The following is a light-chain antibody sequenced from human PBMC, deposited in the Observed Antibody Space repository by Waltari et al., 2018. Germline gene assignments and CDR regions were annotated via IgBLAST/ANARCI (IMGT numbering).Light chain of an antibody. CDR3: NSYTSNNILLYV. V-gene: IGLV2-14*01. J-gene: IGLJ1*01. CDR1: ISNIGGYNY. Sequence: QSALTQPASVSGSPGQAITISCTGTISNIGGYNYVSWYQQHPGRAPKLMIYDVSSRPSGISNRFSGSKSGNTASLTISGLQAEDEADYYCNSYTSNNILLYVSGTGTKVTVL. CDR2: DVS.